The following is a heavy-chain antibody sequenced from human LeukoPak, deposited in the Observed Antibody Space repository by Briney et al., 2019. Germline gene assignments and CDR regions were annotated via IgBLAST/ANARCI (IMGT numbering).Heavy chain of an antibody. V-gene: IGHV3-9*01. CDR3: AKDSSSSQYYFDY. Sequence: GGSLRLSCVASGFTFDDYAMHWVLQVPGKGLEWVSGITWNSGDIGYAESVKGRFTISRDNAKNSLYLQMNSLRPEDTALYYCAKDSSSSQYYFDYWGQGTLVTVSS. CDR2: ITWNSGDI. CDR1: GFTFDDYA. D-gene: IGHD6-13*01. J-gene: IGHJ4*02.